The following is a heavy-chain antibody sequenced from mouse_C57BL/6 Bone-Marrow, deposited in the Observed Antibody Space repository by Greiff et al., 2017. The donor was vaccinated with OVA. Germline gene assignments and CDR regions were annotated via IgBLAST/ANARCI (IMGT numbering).Heavy chain of an antibody. CDR1: GYAFSSSW. V-gene: IGHV1-82*01. Sequence: VKLQESGPELVKPGASVKISCKASGYAFSSSWMNWVKQRPGKGLEWIGRIYPGDGDTNYNGKFKGKATLTADKSSSTAYMQLSSLTSEDSAVYFCALRFDYWGQGTTLTVSS. CDR3: ALRFDY. CDR2: IYPGDGDT. J-gene: IGHJ2*01. D-gene: IGHD1-1*01.